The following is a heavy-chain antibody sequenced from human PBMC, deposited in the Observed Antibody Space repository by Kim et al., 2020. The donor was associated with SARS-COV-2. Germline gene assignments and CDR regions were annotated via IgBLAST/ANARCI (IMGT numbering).Heavy chain of an antibody. V-gene: IGHV3-33*05. CDR3: ASHGSGSYPHAYYYYGMDV. J-gene: IGHJ6*02. CDR1: GFTFSSYG. Sequence: GGSLRLSCAASGFTFSSYGMHWVRQAPGKGLEWVAVISYDGSNKYYADSVKGRFTISRDKSKNTLYLQMNSLRAEDTAVYYCASHGSGSYPHAYYYYGMDVWGQGTTVTVSS. CDR2: ISYDGSNK. D-gene: IGHD3-10*01.